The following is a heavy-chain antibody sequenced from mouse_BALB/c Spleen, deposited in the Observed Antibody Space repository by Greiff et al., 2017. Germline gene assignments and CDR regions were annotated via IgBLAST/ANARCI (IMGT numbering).Heavy chain of an antibody. D-gene: IGHD3-1*01. CDR3: ERRGSDYVGFAY. J-gene: IGHJ3*01. CDR1: GYTFTSYW. CDR2: INPSTGYT. Sequence: QVQLQQSGAELAKPGASVKMSCKASGYTFTSYWMHWVKQRPGQGLEWIGYINPSTGYTEYNQKFKDKATLTADKSSSTAYMQLSSLTSEDSAVYCCERRGSDYVGFAYWGQGTLVTVSA. V-gene: IGHV1-7*01.